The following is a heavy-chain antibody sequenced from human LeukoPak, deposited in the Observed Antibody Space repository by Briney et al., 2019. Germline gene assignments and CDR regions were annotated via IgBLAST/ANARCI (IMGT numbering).Heavy chain of an antibody. CDR3: ARDRIGKYSIDY. Sequence: GRSLRLSCAASGFTFSSCGMHWVRQAPGKGLEWVAFISDNGLRTYYLESVKGLFTISRDDSKNTLYLQMNSLRVEDTAVYYCARDRIGKYSIDYWGQGTLVTVSS. CDR1: GFTFSSCG. V-gene: IGHV3-30*12. J-gene: IGHJ4*02. D-gene: IGHD2-15*01. CDR2: ISDNGLRT.